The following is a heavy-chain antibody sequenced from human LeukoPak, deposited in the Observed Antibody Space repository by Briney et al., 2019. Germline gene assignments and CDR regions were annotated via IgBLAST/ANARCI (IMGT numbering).Heavy chain of an antibody. J-gene: IGHJ4*02. CDR1: GGSISSYY. CDR3: ARERGPYCSGGSCHDY. Sequence: SETLSLTCTVSGGSISSYYWSWIRQPAGKGLEWIGRIYTSGSTNYNPSLKSRVTMSVDTSKNQFSLKLSSVTAADTAVYYCARERGPYCSGGSCHDYWGQGTLVTVSS. D-gene: IGHD2-15*01. V-gene: IGHV4-4*07. CDR2: IYTSGST.